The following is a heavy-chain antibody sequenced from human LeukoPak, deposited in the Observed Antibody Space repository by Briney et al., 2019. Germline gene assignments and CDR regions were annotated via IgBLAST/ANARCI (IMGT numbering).Heavy chain of an antibody. CDR3: ASELPEDYFDY. CDR2: IYYSGST. V-gene: IGHV4-39*01. J-gene: IGHJ4*02. Sequence: PSETLSLTCTVSGGSISSSSYYWGWIRQPPGKGLEWIGSIYYSGSTYYNPSLKSRVTISVDTSKNQFSLKLSSVTAADTAVYYCASELPEDYFDYWGQGTLVTVSS. D-gene: IGHD1-26*01. CDR1: GGSISSSSYY.